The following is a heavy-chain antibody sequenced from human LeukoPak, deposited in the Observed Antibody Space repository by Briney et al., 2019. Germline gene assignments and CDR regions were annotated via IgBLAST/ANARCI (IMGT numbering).Heavy chain of an antibody. J-gene: IGHJ4*02. Sequence: SGTLSLTCAVSDGSINSRNWWTWVRQPPGKGLEWIGEIHHSGSTNYNPSLKSRVIISVDKSKNQFSLKLSSVTAADTAVYYCARHLQYNSGWSQYCFDYWGQGTLVTVSS. D-gene: IGHD6-19*01. V-gene: IGHV4-4*02. CDR1: DGSINSRNW. CDR2: IHHSGST. CDR3: ARHLQYNSGWSQYCFDY.